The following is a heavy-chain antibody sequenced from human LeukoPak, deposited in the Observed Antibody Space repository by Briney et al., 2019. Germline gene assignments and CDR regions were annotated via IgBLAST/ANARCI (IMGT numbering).Heavy chain of an antibody. J-gene: IGHJ6*02. V-gene: IGHV1-46*01. CDR2: INRSGGST. CDR3: AGGGRYSDYYYGMDV. Sequence: APVKVSCNASGPPFTSYFMHWWRQSAGHRLRWWGRINRSGGSTSYAQKFQGRVTMTRDTSTSTVYMGLSSLRSEDPTVYYCAGGGRYSDYYYGMDVWGQGTTVTVSS. D-gene: IGHD1-1*01. CDR1: GPPFTSYF.